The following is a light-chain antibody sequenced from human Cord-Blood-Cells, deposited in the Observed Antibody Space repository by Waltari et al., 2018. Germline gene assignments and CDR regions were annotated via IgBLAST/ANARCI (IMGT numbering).Light chain of an antibody. V-gene: IGKV1-39*01. CDR3: QQSYSTPFT. J-gene: IGKJ3*01. CDR1: QSISSY. Sequence: DIQMTQSPSSLYASVVDRVTITCRASQSISSYLNWYQQKPGKAPKLLIYAESSLQSGVPSRFSGSGSGTDFTLTISSLQPEDFATYDCQQSYSTPFTSGPGTKVDIK. CDR2: AES.